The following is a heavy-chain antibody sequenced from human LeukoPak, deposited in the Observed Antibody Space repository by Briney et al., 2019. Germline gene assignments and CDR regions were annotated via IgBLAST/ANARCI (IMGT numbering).Heavy chain of an antibody. CDR3: ARGGLLWSRGFFDY. Sequence: EASVKVSFKASGYTFTSYAMHWVRQAPGQRREWMGWINAGNGNTKYSQKFQGRVTITRDTSASTAYMELSSLRSEDTAVYYCARGGLLWSRGFFDYWGQGTLVTVSS. J-gene: IGHJ4*02. CDR1: GYTFTSYA. V-gene: IGHV1-3*01. CDR2: INAGNGNT. D-gene: IGHD3-10*01.